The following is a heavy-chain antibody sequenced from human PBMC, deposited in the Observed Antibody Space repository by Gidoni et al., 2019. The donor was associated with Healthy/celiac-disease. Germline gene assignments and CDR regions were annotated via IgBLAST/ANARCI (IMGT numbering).Heavy chain of an antibody. CDR1: GFTLSSNA. Sequence: EVQLLESGGGLVQPGGSMRLSCAASGFTLSSNAMSWVRRAPGKGLEWVSAISGSGGSTSYADSVKGRFTISRDNSKNTLYLQMNSLRAEDTAVYYCAKEGEYYDSSGYYFDYWGQGTLVTVSS. D-gene: IGHD3-22*01. V-gene: IGHV3-23*01. CDR2: ISGSGGST. CDR3: AKEGEYYDSSGYYFDY. J-gene: IGHJ4*02.